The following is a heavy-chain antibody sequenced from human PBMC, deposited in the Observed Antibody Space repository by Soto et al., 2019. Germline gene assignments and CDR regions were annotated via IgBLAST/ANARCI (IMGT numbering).Heavy chain of an antibody. Sequence: GASVKVSCKASGGTFSSYAISWVRQAPGQGLEWMGGIIPIFGTANYAQKFQGRVTITADESTSTAYMELSSLRSEDTAVYYCARAQMYQLLFYYYGMGVWGQGTTVTVSS. CDR3: ARAQMYQLLFYYYGMGV. J-gene: IGHJ6*02. V-gene: IGHV1-69*13. CDR2: IIPIFGTA. D-gene: IGHD2-2*01. CDR1: GGTFSSYA.